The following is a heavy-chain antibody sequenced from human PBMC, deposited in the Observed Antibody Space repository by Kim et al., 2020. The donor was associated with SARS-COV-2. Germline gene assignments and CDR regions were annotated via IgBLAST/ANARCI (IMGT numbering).Heavy chain of an antibody. Sequence: ASVKVSCKASGYTFTGYYMHWVRQAPGQGLEWMGWINPNSGGTNYAQKFQGWVTMTRDTSISTAYMELSRLRSDDTAVYYCAREVTSAAAGTVYAFDIWGQGTMVTVSS. CDR1: GYTFTGYY. D-gene: IGHD6-13*01. V-gene: IGHV1-2*04. CDR3: AREVTSAAAGTVYAFDI. CDR2: INPNSGGT. J-gene: IGHJ3*02.